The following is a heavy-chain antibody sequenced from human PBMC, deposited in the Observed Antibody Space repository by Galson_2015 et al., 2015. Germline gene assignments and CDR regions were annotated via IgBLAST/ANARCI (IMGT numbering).Heavy chain of an antibody. Sequence: SLRLSCAASGFTFSSYAMSWVRQAPGKGLEWVSAISGSGGSTYYADSVKGRFTISRDNSKNTLYLQMNSLRAEDTAVYYCAKVPLDYYNSSGYSHDAFDIWGQGTMVTVSS. CDR1: GFTFSSYA. CDR2: ISGSGGST. CDR3: AKVPLDYYNSSGYSHDAFDI. D-gene: IGHD3-22*01. J-gene: IGHJ3*02. V-gene: IGHV3-23*01.